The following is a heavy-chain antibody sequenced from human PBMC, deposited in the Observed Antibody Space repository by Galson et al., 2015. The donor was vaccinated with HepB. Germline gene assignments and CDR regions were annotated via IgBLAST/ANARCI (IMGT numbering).Heavy chain of an antibody. CDR2: ITGKGNST. CDR3: AKVFPEKTDGWYRQALYYFDS. D-gene: IGHD6-19*01. J-gene: IGHJ4*02. V-gene: IGHV3-23*05. CDR1: GFAFDSRA. Sequence: SLRLSCAASGFAFDSRAMSWVRQAPGRGLEWISGITGKGNSTFYADSVKGRFTVSKDNSQNTLFLQMNSLRADDTAIYFCAKVFPEKTDGWYRQALYYFDSWGQGTRVTVSS.